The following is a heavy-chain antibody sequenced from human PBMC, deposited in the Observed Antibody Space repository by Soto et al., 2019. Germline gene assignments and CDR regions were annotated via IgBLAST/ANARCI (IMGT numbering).Heavy chain of an antibody. J-gene: IGHJ4*02. CDR3: ARLGGYYQAFDQ. CDR1: GCSMSSYY. D-gene: IGHD2-21*02. Sequence: SETLSLTCIVSGCSMSSYYWGWFRQPPGKGLEWIGYIYYTGTTTYHPSLKSRVTISIDTSRNQFSLKLNSVTAADTAVYYCARLGGYYQAFDQWGQGSLVT. V-gene: IGHV4-59*08. CDR2: IYYTGTT.